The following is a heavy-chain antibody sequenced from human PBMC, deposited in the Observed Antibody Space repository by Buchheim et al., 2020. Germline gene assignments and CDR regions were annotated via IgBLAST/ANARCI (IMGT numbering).Heavy chain of an antibody. D-gene: IGHD2-2*01. V-gene: IGHV1-46*01. CDR3: ARVSALVPPALDF. Sequence: QVQLVQSGTEVKKPGASVKVSCKASGYVFTSYYIHWVRQAPGQGLEWMGIINPNGGSTTFSQTFQDRVTITRAASATTVYMELSSLRSEDTAVYYCARVSALVPPALDFWGQGTL. CDR1: GYVFTSYY. CDR2: INPNGGST. J-gene: IGHJ4*02.